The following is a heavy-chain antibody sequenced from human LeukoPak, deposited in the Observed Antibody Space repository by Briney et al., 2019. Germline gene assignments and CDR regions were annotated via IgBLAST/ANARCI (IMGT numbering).Heavy chain of an antibody. CDR2: INPNSGGT. V-gene: IGHV1-2*02. Sequence: ASVKVSCKASGGTFSSYAISWVRQAPGQGLEWMGWINPNSGGTNYAQKFQGRVTMTRDTSISTAYMELSRLRSDDTAVYYCASGYEGYYYMDVWGKGTTVTVSS. CDR3: ASGYEGYYYMDV. D-gene: IGHD5-12*01. J-gene: IGHJ6*03. CDR1: GGTFSSYA.